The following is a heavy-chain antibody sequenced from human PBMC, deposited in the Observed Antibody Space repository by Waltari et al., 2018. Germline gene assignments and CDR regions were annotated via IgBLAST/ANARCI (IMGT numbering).Heavy chain of an antibody. CDR2: INHSGST. V-gene: IGHV4-34*01. J-gene: IGHJ3*02. Sequence: QVQLQQWGAGLLKPSETLSLTCAVYGGSFSGYYWSWIRQPPGKGLEWIGEINHSGSTNYNPSLKSRVTISVDTSKNQFSLKLSSVTAADTAVYYCARVGTVDGSGWYAFDIWGQGTMVTVSS. CDR3: ARVGTVDGSGWYAFDI. CDR1: GGSFSGYY. D-gene: IGHD6-19*01.